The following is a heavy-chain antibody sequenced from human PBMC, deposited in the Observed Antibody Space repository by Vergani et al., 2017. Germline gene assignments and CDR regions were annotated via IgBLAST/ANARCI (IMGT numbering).Heavy chain of an antibody. Sequence: QVQLQESGPGLVKPSETLSLTCRVSGYSIRRGYYWGWIRQPPGKGLEWIAAVFHSGSASYNPSLRRRVTISVETSKNQFSLRLTTLTAADTAVYYCARQFWVSQGVGAFETWGRGTEVSVSS. V-gene: IGHV4-38-2*01. D-gene: IGHD3-16*01. CDR3: ARQFWVSQGVGAFET. CDR2: VFHSGSA. CDR1: GYSIRRGYY. J-gene: IGHJ3*02.